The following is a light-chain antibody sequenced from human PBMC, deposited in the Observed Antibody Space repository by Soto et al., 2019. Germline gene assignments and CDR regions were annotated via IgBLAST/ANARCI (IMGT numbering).Light chain of an antibody. V-gene: IGLV2-23*02. CDR2: EVN. Sequence: QSVLTQPASVSGSPGQSITISCTGTRSDVGGYKYVSWYQQHPDKAPKLIIYEVNERPSGVSSRFSGSKSGNTASLTVSGLQPDDEADYHCCSFAGSNPFPYVFGTGTKGTVL. CDR1: RSDVGGYKY. CDR3: CSFAGSNPFPYV. J-gene: IGLJ1*01.